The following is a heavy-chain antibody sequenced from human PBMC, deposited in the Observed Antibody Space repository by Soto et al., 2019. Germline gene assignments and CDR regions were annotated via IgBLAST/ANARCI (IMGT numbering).Heavy chain of an antibody. CDR3: ARGGHIAVLTASFDY. D-gene: IGHD2-21*02. J-gene: IGHJ4*02. CDR2: IHPSGGGT. V-gene: IGHV1-46*02. CDR1: GYTFNTYY. Sequence: QVQLVQSGAEVRKPGASVKVSCKPSGYTFNTYYLHWLRQDPGQALEWMGVIHPSGGGTTYAQKFLGRVTVTRDTSTTTVFMELSSLRSDDTAVYYCARGGHIAVLTASFDYWGQGTLVTVSS.